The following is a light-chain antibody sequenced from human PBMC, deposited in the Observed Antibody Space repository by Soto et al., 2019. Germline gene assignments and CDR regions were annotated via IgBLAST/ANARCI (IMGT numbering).Light chain of an antibody. CDR1: SSNIGINT. CDR3: AAWDDSLNGYV. J-gene: IGLJ1*01. V-gene: IGLV1-44*01. CDR2: TND. Sequence: QSALTQPPSASGTPGQRVTISCSGSSSNIGINTVNWYQQLPGTAPKVLIYTNDQRPSGVPDRFSGSDSAPSAYLAISGLQSVDEADYYCAAWDDSLNGYVFGSGTKVT.